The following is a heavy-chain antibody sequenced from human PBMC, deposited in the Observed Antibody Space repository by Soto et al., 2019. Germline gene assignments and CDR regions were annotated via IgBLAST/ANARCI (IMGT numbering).Heavy chain of an antibody. D-gene: IGHD3-3*01. CDR1: GFTVSSNY. J-gene: IGHJ6*02. CDR3: AKGVSGYQYYYYGMDV. V-gene: IGHV3-53*01. CDR2: IYSGGST. Sequence: GGSLRLSCAASGFTVSSNYMSWVRQAPGKGLEWVSVIYSGGSTYYADSVKGRFTISRDNSKNTLYLQMNSLRAEDTAVYYCAKGVSGYQYYYYGMDVWGQGTTVTVSS.